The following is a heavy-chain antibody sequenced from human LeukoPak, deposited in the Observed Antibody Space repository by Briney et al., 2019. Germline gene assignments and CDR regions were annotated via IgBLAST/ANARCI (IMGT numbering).Heavy chain of an antibody. D-gene: IGHD3-10*01. CDR2: INSDGSNT. CDR3: VRWGLGKGEAFDI. CDR1: GFSFSSYW. Sequence: GGSLRLSCAASGFSFSSYWMHWVRQVPGKGLVWVSRINSDGSNTNYADSVKGRFTISRDNAKNTLFLQMNSLRAEDTAVYYCVRWGLGKGEAFDIWGQGTMVTVSS. V-gene: IGHV3-74*01. J-gene: IGHJ3*02.